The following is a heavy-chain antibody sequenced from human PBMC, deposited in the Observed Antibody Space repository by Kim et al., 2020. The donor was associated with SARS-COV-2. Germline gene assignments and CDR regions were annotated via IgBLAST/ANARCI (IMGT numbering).Heavy chain of an antibody. Sequence: GGSLRLSCAASGFTFSSYSMNWVRQAPGKGLEWVSSISSSSSYIYYADSVKGRFTISRDNAKNSLYLQMNSLRAEDTAVYYCARGGRGADYGMDFWGQGTTVTVSS. V-gene: IGHV3-21*04. CDR2: ISSSSSYI. CDR1: GFTFSSYS. CDR3: ARGGRGADYGMDF. D-gene: IGHD3-10*01. J-gene: IGHJ6*02.